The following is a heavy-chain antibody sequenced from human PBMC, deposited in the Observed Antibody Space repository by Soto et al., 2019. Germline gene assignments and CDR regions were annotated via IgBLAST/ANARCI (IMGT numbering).Heavy chain of an antibody. Sequence: ASVKVSCKVSGYTLTELSMHWVRQAPGKGLEWMGGFDPEDGETIYAQKFQGRVTMTEDTSTDTAYMELSSLRSEDTAVYYCATDLGYSYGKGFDYWGQGTLVTVS. V-gene: IGHV1-24*01. CDR1: GYTLTELS. CDR3: ATDLGYSYGKGFDY. J-gene: IGHJ4*02. CDR2: FDPEDGET. D-gene: IGHD5-18*01.